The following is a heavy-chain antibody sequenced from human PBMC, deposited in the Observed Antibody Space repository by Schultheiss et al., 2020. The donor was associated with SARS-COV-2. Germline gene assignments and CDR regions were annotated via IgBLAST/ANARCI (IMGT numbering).Heavy chain of an antibody. CDR2: IYSDGST. D-gene: IGHD6-13*01. V-gene: IGHV3-66*01. CDR1: GFTVSRTY. CDR3: ARSPGYTPSIAAAGTYYYYGMDV. J-gene: IGHJ6*02. Sequence: GGSLRLSCAASGFTVSRTYISWVRQAPGKGLEWVSVIYSDGSTKYADSVKGRFSVSRDNAKNSLYLQMNSLRAEDTAVYYCARSPGYTPSIAAAGTYYYYGMDVWGQGTTVTVSS.